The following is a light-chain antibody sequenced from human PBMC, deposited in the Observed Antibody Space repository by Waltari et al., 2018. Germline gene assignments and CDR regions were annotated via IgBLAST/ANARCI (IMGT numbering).Light chain of an antibody. CDR2: GVT. CDR1: RRHVGDDKL. J-gene: IGLJ3*02. Sequence: QSALTQSASVSGSPGQSITIACTGLRRHVGDDKLVSWYQQLPGRAPKLILSGVTKRPSGISDRFSGSKSGNTASLTISGLQSEDEADYYCSSYTQSRTRVFGGGTKLTVL. V-gene: IGLV2-23*02. CDR3: SSYTQSRTRV.